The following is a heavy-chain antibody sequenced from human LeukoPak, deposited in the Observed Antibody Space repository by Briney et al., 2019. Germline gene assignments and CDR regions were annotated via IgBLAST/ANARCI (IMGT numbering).Heavy chain of an antibody. CDR1: TFTFSGFG. V-gene: IGHV3-30*02. CDR2: IRYDGSNK. D-gene: IGHD2-8*01. CDR3: AKNGSVRVSGFFDY. Sequence: GGSLRPSCAPSTFTFSGFGTHSVRQAPGKWLEWVAFIRYDGSNKYFADSVKGRFTISRDNSKNTLYLQMSSLRTEDTAVYYCAKNGSVRVSGFFDYWGQGTLVTVSS. J-gene: IGHJ4*02.